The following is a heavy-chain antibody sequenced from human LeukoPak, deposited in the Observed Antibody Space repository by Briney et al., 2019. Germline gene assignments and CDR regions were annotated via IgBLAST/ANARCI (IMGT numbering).Heavy chain of an antibody. D-gene: IGHD4-17*01. CDR1: GFTFNGYS. V-gene: IGHV3-21*01. Sequence: GGSLRLSCTASGFTFNGYSMNWVRQAPGKGLEWVSSISTSSSYIYYADSVKGRFTISRNNPKNSLYLQMTSLRAEDTAVYYCARNRGDPSYFDYWGQGTLVTVSS. CDR3: ARNRGDPSYFDY. J-gene: IGHJ4*02. CDR2: ISTSSSYI.